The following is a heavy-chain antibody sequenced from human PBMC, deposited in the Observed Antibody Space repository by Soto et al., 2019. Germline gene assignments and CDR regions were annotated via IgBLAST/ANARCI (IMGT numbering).Heavy chain of an antibody. CDR2: IYYSGST. CDR1: GGSISSYY. J-gene: IGHJ3*02. Sequence: SETLSLTCTVSGGSISSYYWSWIRQPPGKGLEWIGYIYYSGSTNYNPSLKSRVTISVDTSKNQFSLKLSSVTAADTAVYYCASYGSGSYYNGSDAFDIWGQGTMVTVSS. D-gene: IGHD3-10*01. CDR3: ASYGSGSYYNGSDAFDI. V-gene: IGHV4-59*08.